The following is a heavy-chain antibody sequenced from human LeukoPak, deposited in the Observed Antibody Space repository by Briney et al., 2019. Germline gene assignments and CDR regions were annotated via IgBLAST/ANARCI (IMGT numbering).Heavy chain of an antibody. CDR3: AKGQSTSCYSGLGY. J-gene: IGHJ4*02. CDR2: ICGSGSST. CDR1: GFTFTNNA. V-gene: IGHV3-23*01. Sequence: RTGGSLRLSCAASGFTFTNNAMTWVRQAPGKGLEWVSGICGSGSSTYYADSVKGRFTISRDDSNNMLYLQMNSLRAEDTAVYFCAKGQSTSCYSGLGYWGQGTLVTVSS. D-gene: IGHD3-22*01.